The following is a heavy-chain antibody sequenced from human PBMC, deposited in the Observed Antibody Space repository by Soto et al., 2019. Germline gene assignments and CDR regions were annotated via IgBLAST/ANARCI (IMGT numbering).Heavy chain of an antibody. J-gene: IGHJ1*01. Sequence: ASVKVSCKASGGTFSSYAISWVRQAPGQGLEWMGRIIPILGIAKYAQKFQGRVTITADKSPRTAYMELSSLRSEDTAVYYCAMGERVVAATAEYFQHWGQGTLVTVSS. D-gene: IGHD2-15*01. V-gene: IGHV1-69*04. CDR2: IIPILGIA. CDR1: GGTFSSYA. CDR3: AMGERVVAATAEYFQH.